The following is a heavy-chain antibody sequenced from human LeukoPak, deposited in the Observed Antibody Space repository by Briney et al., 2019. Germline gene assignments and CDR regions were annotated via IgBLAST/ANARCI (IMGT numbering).Heavy chain of an antibody. CDR3: AKDSYYYDSSGGDAFDI. D-gene: IGHD3-22*01. V-gene: IGHV3-23*01. CDR2: ISGSGGST. Sequence: GRSLRLSCAASGFTFSSYAMSWVRQAPGKGLEWVSAISGSGGSTYYADSVKGRFTISRDNSKNTLYLQMNSLRAEDTAVYYCAKDSYYYDSSGGDAFDIWGQGTMVTVSS. CDR1: GFTFSSYA. J-gene: IGHJ3*02.